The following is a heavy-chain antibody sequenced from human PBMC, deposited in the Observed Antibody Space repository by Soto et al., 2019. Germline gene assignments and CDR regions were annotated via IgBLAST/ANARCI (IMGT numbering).Heavy chain of an antibody. V-gene: IGHV4-31*03. CDR2: IYYSGST. CDR1: GGSISSGGYY. CDR3: ARTIAVAAVEY. J-gene: IGHJ4*02. Sequence: QVQLQESGPGLVKPSQTLSLTCTVSGGSISSGGYYWSWIRQHPGKGLEWIGYIYYSGSTYYNPSLKRRVTISVDTSKNQFALKLSSVTAADTAVYYCARTIAVAAVEYWGQGTLVTVSS. D-gene: IGHD6-19*01.